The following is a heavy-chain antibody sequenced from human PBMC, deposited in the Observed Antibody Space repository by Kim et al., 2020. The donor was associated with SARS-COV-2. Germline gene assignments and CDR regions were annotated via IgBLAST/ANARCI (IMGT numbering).Heavy chain of an antibody. Sequence: AESVQGRFIISRDNAKHSLYLQMNSLRDEDTAIYYCARDSNYGGTFDYWGQGALVTVSS. V-gene: IGHV3-48*03. D-gene: IGHD4-17*01. J-gene: IGHJ4*02. CDR3: ARDSNYGGTFDY.